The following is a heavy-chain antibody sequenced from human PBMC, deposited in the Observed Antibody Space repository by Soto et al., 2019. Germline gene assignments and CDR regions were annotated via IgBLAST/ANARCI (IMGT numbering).Heavy chain of an antibody. CDR2: IWYDGSNK. V-gene: IGHV3-33*01. CDR1: GFTFSSYG. Sequence: GGSLRLSCAASGFTFSSYGMHWVRQAPGKGLEWVAVIWYDGSNKYYADSVKGRFTISRDNSKNTLYLQMNSLRAEDTAVYYCSSGPNSRRCYGWFDPWGQGTLVTVSS. D-gene: IGHD6-13*01. J-gene: IGHJ5*02. CDR3: SSGPNSRRCYGWFDP.